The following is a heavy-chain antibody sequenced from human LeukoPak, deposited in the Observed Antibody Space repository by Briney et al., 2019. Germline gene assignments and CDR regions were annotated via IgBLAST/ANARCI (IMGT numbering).Heavy chain of an antibody. CDR2: INPNSGGT. CDR1: GYTFTGYY. Sequence: ASVKVSCKASGYTFTGYYMHWVRHAPGQGLEWMGWINPNSGGTNYAQKFQGRVTMTRDTSISTAYMELSRLRSDDTAVYYCARGPAARRGWFAPWGQGTLVTVSS. V-gene: IGHV1-2*02. CDR3: ARGPAARRGWFAP. D-gene: IGHD2-2*01. J-gene: IGHJ5*02.